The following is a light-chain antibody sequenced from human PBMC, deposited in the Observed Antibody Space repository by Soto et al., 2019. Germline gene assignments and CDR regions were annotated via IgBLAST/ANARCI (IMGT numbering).Light chain of an antibody. J-gene: IGKJ1*01. CDR1: QSVTTY. Sequence: DIQMTQSPSSLSASVGDRVTITCRASQSVTTYLHWYQQKAGEAPKLLIYAISNLQSGVSSRFSGSGSGTDFSLTINTLQPEDFATYYCQQGYSTPWTFGQGNKMEIK. CDR3: QQGYSTPWT. V-gene: IGKV1-39*01. CDR2: AIS.